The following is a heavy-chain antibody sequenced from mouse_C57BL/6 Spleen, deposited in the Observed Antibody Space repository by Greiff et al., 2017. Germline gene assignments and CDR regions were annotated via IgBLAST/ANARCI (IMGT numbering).Heavy chain of an antibody. CDR1: GYTFTSYW. V-gene: IGHV1-50*01. CDR3: ARVYGSSYVGYFDY. D-gene: IGHD1-1*01. CDR2: IDPSDSYT. J-gene: IGHJ2*01. Sequence: QVQLQQSGAELVKPGASVKLSCKASGYTFTSYWMQWVKQRPGQGLEWIGEIDPSDSYTNYNQKFKGKATLTVDTSSSTAYMQLSSLTSEDSAVYYCARVYGSSYVGYFDYWGQGTTLTVSS.